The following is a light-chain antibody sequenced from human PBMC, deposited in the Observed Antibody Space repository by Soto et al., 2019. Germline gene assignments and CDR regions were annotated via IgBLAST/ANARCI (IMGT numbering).Light chain of an antibody. CDR3: CSYAGSYTFSYV. Sequence: QSVLTQPHSVSGSPGQSVTISCTGTSSDVGGYNYVSWYQQHPGKAPKLMIYDVSKRPSGVPDRFSGSKSGNTASLTISGLQAEDEADYYCCSYAGSYTFSYVFGTGTKVTVL. V-gene: IGLV2-11*01. CDR2: DVS. CDR1: SSDVGGYNY. J-gene: IGLJ1*01.